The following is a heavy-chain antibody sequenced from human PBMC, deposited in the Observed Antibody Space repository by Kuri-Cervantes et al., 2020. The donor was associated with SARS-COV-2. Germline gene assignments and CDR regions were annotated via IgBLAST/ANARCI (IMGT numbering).Heavy chain of an antibody. D-gene: IGHD3-3*01. Sequence: ESLRLSCTVSGGSISSGSYYWSWIRQPPGKGLEWIGYIYYSGSTYYNPSLKSRVTMSVDTSKNQFSLKLSSVTAVDTAVYYCARGHDFWSGYTDYWGQGTLVTVSS. V-gene: IGHV4-61*01. CDR2: IYYSGST. J-gene: IGHJ4*02. CDR3: ARGHDFWSGYTDY. CDR1: GGSISSGSYY.